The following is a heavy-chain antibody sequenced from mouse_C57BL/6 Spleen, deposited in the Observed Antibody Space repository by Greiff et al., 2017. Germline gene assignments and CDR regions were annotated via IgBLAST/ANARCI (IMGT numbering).Heavy chain of an antibody. D-gene: IGHD4-1*01. Sequence: VQLQQPGAELVMPGASVKLSCKASGYTFTGYYMHWVKQRTEQGLEWIGRIDPEDGETKYAPKFQGKATITADTSSNTAYLQLSSLTSEDTAVYYCALANWVFDYWGQGTTLTVSS. CDR3: ALANWVFDY. V-gene: IGHV14-2*01. CDR2: IDPEDGET. CDR1: GYTFTGYY. J-gene: IGHJ2*01.